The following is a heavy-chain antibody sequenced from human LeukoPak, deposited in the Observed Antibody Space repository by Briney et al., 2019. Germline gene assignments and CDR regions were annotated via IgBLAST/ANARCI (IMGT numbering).Heavy chain of an antibody. CDR2: ISGSGGST. CDR1: GFTFSSYA. CDR3: ATEDIVVVPAATPSGCVDY. Sequence: GGSLRLSCAASGFTFSSYAMSWVRQAPGKGLEWVSAISGSGGSTYYADSVKGRFTISRDNSKNTLYLQMNSLRAEDTAVYYCATEDIVVVPAATPSGCVDYWGQGTLVTVSS. J-gene: IGHJ4*02. D-gene: IGHD2-2*01. V-gene: IGHV3-23*01.